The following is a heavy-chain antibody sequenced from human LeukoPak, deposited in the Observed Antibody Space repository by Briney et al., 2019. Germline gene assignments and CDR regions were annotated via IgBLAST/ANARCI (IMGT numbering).Heavy chain of an antibody. V-gene: IGHV4-39*01. J-gene: IGHJ4*02. CDR2: IYYSGST. Sequence: PSETLSLTCTVSGGSISSSSYYWGWIRQPPGKGLEWIGSIYYSGSTYYNPPLKSRVTISVDTSKNQFSLKLSSVTAADTAVYYCARQMRLKYSSSKSPFDYWGQGTLVTVSS. CDR3: ARQMRLKYSSSKSPFDY. D-gene: IGHD6-6*01. CDR1: GGSISSSSYY.